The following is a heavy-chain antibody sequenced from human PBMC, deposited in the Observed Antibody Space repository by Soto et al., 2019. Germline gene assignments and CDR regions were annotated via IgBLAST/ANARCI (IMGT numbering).Heavy chain of an antibody. J-gene: IGHJ6*02. Sequence: QVQLVQSGAEVKKPGASVKVSCKASGYTFTSYYINWVRQATGQGLEWMGWMNRNGGNTDYEQKFQGRVTVTRNTSIHTAYMELSSLRSEDRAVYYCAREGVRGMDVWGPGTTVNVSS. CDR1: GYTFTSYY. D-gene: IGHD3-16*01. CDR3: AREGVRGMDV. V-gene: IGHV1-8*01. CDR2: MNRNGGNT.